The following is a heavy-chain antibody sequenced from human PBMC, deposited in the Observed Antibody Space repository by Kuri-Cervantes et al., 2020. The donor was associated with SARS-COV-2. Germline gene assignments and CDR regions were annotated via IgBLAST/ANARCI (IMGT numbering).Heavy chain of an antibody. CDR1: GYTFTSYY. V-gene: IGHV1-46*01. D-gene: IGHD4-11*01. CDR3: ARVGDYSNYGMYYFDY. Sequence: ASVKVSCEASGYTFTSYYMHWVRQAPGQGLEWMGIINPSGGSTSYAQKFQGRVTMTRDTSTSTVYMELSSLRSEDTAVYYCARVGDYSNYGMYYFDYWGQGTLVTVSS. J-gene: IGHJ4*02. CDR2: INPSGGST.